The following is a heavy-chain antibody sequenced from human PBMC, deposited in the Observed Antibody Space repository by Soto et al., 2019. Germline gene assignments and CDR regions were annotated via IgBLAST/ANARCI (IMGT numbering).Heavy chain of an antibody. J-gene: IGHJ4*02. V-gene: IGHV3-9*01. Sequence: SGGGLVQPGRSLRLSCAASGFTFDDYAMHWVRQAPGKGLEWVSGISWNSGSIGYADSVKGRFTISRDNAKNSLYLQMNSLRAEDTALYYCAKDISTVTTFLDYWGQGTLVTVSS. CDR1: GFTFDDYA. D-gene: IGHD4-17*01. CDR2: ISWNSGSI. CDR3: AKDISTVTTFLDY.